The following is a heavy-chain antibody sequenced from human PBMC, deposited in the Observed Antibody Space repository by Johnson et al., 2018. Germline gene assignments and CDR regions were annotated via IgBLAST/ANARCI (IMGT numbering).Heavy chain of an antibody. CDR3: ARGRSYLAVDAFDI. J-gene: IGHJ3*02. D-gene: IGHD1-26*01. CDR2: MNPNSGNT. CDR1: GYTFTSYD. Sequence: QVQLVESGAEVKKXGASVKVSCKASGYTFTSYDINWVRQATGQGLEWMGWMNPNSGNTGYAQKFQGRATMTRNTSISTAYMELSSLRSEATAVYYCARGRSYLAVDAFDIWGQGTMVTVSS. V-gene: IGHV1-8*01.